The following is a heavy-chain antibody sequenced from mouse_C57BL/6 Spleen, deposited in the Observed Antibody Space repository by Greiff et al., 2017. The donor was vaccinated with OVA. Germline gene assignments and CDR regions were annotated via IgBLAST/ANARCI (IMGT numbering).Heavy chain of an antibody. CDR2: IDPNSGGT. Sequence: QVQLQQPGAELVKPGASVKLSCKASGYTFTSYWMHWVKQRPGRGLEWIGRIDPNSGGTKYNEKFKSKATLTVDKPSSTAYMQLSSLTSEDSAVDYCARDHGSSYEEGYFDYWGQGTTLTVSS. J-gene: IGHJ2*01. D-gene: IGHD1-1*01. CDR3: ARDHGSSYEEGYFDY. V-gene: IGHV1-72*01. CDR1: GYTFTSYW.